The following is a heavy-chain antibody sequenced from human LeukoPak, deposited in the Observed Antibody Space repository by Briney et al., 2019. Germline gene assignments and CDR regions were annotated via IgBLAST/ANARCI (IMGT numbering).Heavy chain of an antibody. CDR2: ISSSGSTI. CDR3: AREWDYADY. V-gene: IGHV3-48*03. J-gene: IGHJ4*02. CDR1: GFTFSSYE. Sequence: PGGSLRLSCAASGFTFSSYEMNWVRQAPGKGLEWVSYISSSGSTIYDADSVKGRFTISRDNAKNSLYLQMNSLRAEDTAVYYCAREWDYADYWGQGTLVTVSS. D-gene: IGHD4-17*01.